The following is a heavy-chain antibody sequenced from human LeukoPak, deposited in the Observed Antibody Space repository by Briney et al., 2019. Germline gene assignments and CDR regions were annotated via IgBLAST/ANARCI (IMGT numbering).Heavy chain of an antibody. V-gene: IGHV4-59*01. CDR2: IYYSGST. Sequence: SETLSLTCTVSGGSISSYCWSWIRQPPGKGLEWIGYIYYSGSTNYNPSLKSRVTISVDTSKNQFSLKLSSVTAADTAVYYCARMQLTTLDYWGQGTLVTVSS. J-gene: IGHJ4*02. CDR1: GGSISSYC. CDR3: ARMQLTTLDY. D-gene: IGHD4-11*01.